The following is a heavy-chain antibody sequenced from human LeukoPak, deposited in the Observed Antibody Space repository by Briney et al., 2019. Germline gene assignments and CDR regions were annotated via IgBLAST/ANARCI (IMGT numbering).Heavy chain of an antibody. J-gene: IGHJ3*02. CDR1: GFAFSSYA. CDR3: AKVRGSSGYAFDI. Sequence: PGGSLRLSCAASGFAFSSYAMNWVRQAPGRGLEWVSTITGSGGTTYYADSVKGRFTISRDNDKNTVYLQMHSQRAEDTAVYYCAKVRGSSGYAFDIWGQRTMVTVSS. V-gene: IGHV3-23*01. D-gene: IGHD3-22*01. CDR2: ITGSGGTT.